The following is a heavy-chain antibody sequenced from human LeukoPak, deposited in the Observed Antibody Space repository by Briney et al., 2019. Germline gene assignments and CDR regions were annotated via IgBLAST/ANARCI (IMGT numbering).Heavy chain of an antibody. CDR3: ARGYYDSSGYYFSDAFDI. CDR1: GYSFTSYW. J-gene: IGHJ3*02. D-gene: IGHD3-22*01. CDR2: IYPGDSDT. V-gene: IGHV5-51*01. Sequence: GESLKISCKGSGYSFTSYWIGWVRQMPGKGLEWMGIIYPGDSDTRYSPSFQSQVTISADKSISTAYLQWSSLKASDTAMYYCARGYYDSSGYYFSDAFDIWGQGTMVTVSS.